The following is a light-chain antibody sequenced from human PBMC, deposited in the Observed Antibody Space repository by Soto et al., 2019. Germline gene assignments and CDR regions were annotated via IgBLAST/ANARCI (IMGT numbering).Light chain of an antibody. V-gene: IGKV1-39*01. CDR2: GAS. CDR3: QHFYTYPRT. J-gene: IGKJ3*01. Sequence: DIQMTQSPSSLSASVGDRVTISCRASETIATYLNWYQQKPGRVPGGLIYGASRLQPGLPSRCTGSGSGINFTLTISNLQPAEFATYYGQHFYTYPRTFGQGTKV. CDR1: ETIATY.